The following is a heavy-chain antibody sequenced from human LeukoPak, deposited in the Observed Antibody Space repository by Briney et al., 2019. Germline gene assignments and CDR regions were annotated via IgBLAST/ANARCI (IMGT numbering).Heavy chain of an antibody. CDR3: ARARASVVPAAIDY. CDR2: IYYSGST. CDR1: GGSISSGDYY. D-gene: IGHD2-2*01. V-gene: IGHV4-30-4*01. J-gene: IGHJ4*02. Sequence: SQTLSLTCTVSGGSISSGDYYWSWIRQPPGKGLEWIGYIYYSGSTYYNPSLKSRVTISVDTSKNQFSLKLSSVTAADTAAYYCARARASVVPAAIDYWGQGTLVTVSS.